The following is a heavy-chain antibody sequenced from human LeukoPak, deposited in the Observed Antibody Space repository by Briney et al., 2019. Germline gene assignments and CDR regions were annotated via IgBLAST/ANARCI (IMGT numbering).Heavy chain of an antibody. D-gene: IGHD4-17*01. J-gene: IGHJ4*02. CDR2: IHSGGNT. CDR1: GFTVSSNS. V-gene: IGHV3-53*01. Sequence: GGSVRLSCTVSGFTVSSNSMSWVRQAPGKGLEWVSFIHSGGNTHYSDSVKGRFTISRDNSKNTLYLQMNSLRADDTAVYYCARRAGEYSHPYDYWGQGTLVTVSS. CDR3: ARRAGEYSHPYDY.